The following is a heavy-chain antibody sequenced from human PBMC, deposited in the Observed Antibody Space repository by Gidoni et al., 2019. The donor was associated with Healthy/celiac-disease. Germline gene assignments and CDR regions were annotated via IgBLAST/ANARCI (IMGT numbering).Heavy chain of an antibody. CDR3: ARASRGATFGDFDY. J-gene: IGHJ4*02. V-gene: IGHV3-30*04. CDR2: ISYDGSNK. Sequence: QVQLVESGGGVVQPGRSLRLSCAASGFTFSSYAMHWVRQAPGKGLEWVAVISYDGSNKYYADSVKGRFTISRDNSKNTLYLQMNSLRAEDTAVYYCARASRGATFGDFDYWGQGTLVTVSS. CDR1: GFTFSSYA. D-gene: IGHD1-26*01.